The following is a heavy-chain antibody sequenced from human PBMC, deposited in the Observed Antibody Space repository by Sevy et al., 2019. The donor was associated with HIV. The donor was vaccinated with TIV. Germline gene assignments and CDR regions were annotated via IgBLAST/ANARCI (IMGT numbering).Heavy chain of an antibody. D-gene: IGHD6-13*01. J-gene: IGHJ5*02. CDR2: LKQDGSEK. CDR3: ARSVRAAGTFDP. CDR1: GFTFSNYW. Sequence: GGSLRLSCAASGFTFSNYWMSWVRRAPGKGLEWVARLKQDGSEKYYVDSVKGRFTISRDNAKNSLFVQMNSLRAEDTAMYSCARSVRAAGTFDPWGQGTLVTVSS. V-gene: IGHV3-7*01.